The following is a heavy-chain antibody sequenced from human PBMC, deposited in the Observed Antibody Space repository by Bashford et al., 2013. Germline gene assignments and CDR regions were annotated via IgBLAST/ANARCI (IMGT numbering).Heavy chain of an antibody. CDR1: GGTFSSYA. CDR2: IIPIFGTA. V-gene: IGHV1-69*13. Sequence: SVKVSCKASGGTFSSYAISWVRQAPGQGLEWMGGIIPIFGTANYAQKFQGRVTITADESTSTAYMELSSLRSEDTAVYYCARGKLGSPNDEGMDVWGQGTTVTVSS. CDR3: ARGKLGSPNDEGMDV. J-gene: IGHJ6*02. D-gene: IGHD1-26*01.